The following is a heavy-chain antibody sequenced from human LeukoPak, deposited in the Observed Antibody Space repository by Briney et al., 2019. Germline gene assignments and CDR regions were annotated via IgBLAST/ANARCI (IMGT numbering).Heavy chain of an antibody. D-gene: IGHD2-15*01. V-gene: IGHV3-48*02. CDR2: ISSSSSTI. CDR1: GFTFINSA. J-gene: IGHJ4*02. CDR3: ARTRSGGYLDY. Sequence: GGSLRLSCAASGFTFINSAMSCVRQAPGKGLEWISYISSSSSTIYYADSVKGRFAISRDNAKGSLYLQMNSLRDEDTALYYCARTRSGGYLDYPGLGELVTVSS.